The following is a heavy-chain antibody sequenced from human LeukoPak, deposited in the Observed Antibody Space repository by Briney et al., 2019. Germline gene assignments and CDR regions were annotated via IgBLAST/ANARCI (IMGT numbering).Heavy chain of an antibody. CDR3: ARRLGQQPNWFDP. Sequence: GGSLRLSCAASGFTFSNYSMNWVRQAPGKGLEWVSSISSSSSYIYYADSVKGRFTISRDNAKNSLYLQMNSLRAEDTAVYYCARRLGQQPNWFDPWGQGTLVTVSS. D-gene: IGHD6-13*01. J-gene: IGHJ5*02. CDR2: ISSSSSYI. V-gene: IGHV3-21*01. CDR1: GFTFSNYS.